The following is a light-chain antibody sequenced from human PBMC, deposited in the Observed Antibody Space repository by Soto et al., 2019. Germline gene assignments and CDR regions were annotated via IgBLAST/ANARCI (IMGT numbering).Light chain of an antibody. V-gene: IGKV3-20*01. CDR2: GSS. J-gene: IGKJ1*01. CDR3: QQYGSSRT. Sequence: DIVLTQSPGTLSLSPGERATLSCRASQSVSSSYLAWYQKKPAQPPRLLFYGSSSRATGIPDRFSGSGSGKDFPLTISRQAPEDFAVYYCQQYGSSRTFGQGTKVEIK. CDR1: QSVSSSY.